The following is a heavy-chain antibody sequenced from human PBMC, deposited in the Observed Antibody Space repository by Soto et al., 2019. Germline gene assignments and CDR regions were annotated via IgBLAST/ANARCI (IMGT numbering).Heavy chain of an antibody. J-gene: IGHJ4*02. CDR2: IYWDDDK. CDR1: GFSLSTSGVG. D-gene: IGHD1-26*01. CDR3: ARLREALFDY. Sequence: QITLKESGPTLVKPTQTLTLTCTFSGFSLSTSGVGVGWIRQPPGKALEWLALIYWDDDKRYSPSLKSRLTITKHPTKNQALLTMTNLDPVDTATYYCARLREALFDYWGQGTLVTVSS. V-gene: IGHV2-5*02.